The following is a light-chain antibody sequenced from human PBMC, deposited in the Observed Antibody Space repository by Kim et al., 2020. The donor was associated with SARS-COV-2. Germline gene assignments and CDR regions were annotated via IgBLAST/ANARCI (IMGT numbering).Light chain of an antibody. V-gene: IGLV1-40*01. CDR1: RSNLGAGYD. CDR2: GDR. J-gene: IGLJ7*01. CDR3: QSYDKTLSASV. Sequence: RVHISCRGGRSNLGAGYDVHWYQHFPGTAPRLLIFGDRNRPSGVPDRFSGSQSGTSASLAITGLQAEDDADYYCQSYDKTLSASVFGSGTQLTVL.